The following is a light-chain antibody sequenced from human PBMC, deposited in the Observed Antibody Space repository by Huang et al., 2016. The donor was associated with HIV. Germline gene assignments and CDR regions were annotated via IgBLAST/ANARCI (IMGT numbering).Light chain of an antibody. Sequence: DIQMTQSPSSLSASVGDRVTITCRASQGIGNSLAWYQQKPEKPPRLLLYATSRLESGVPSRFSGSGSRTHYTLTITTLQPEGIASYYCQQYQSIPWTFGQGTKVEIK. CDR3: QQYQSIPWT. CDR1: QGIGNS. V-gene: IGKV1-NL1*01. CDR2: ATS. J-gene: IGKJ1*01.